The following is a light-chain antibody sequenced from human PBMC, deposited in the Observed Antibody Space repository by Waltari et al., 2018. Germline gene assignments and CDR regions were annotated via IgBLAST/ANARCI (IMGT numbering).Light chain of an antibody. CDR3: LQDYTYPRT. Sequence: SVGDRVTITCRASQGIRSDLGWYQQKPGKAPKFLIYGASTLQSGVPSRFSGSGSGTEFTLTISSLQPEDFATYYCLQDYTYPRTFGQGTKLEIK. CDR2: GAS. V-gene: IGKV1-6*01. CDR1: QGIRSD. J-gene: IGKJ2*01.